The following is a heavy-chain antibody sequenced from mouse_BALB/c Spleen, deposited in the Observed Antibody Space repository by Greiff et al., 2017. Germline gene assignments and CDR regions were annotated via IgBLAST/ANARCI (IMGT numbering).Heavy chain of an antibody. CDR1: GYTFTDYY. CDR2: IYPGSGNT. V-gene: IGHV1-77*01. Sequence: QVQLQQSGAELARPGASVKLSCKASGYTFTDYYINWVKQRTGQGLEWIGEIYPGSGNTYYNEKFKGKATLTADKSSSTAYMQLSSLTSEDSAVYFCAGYRYDDAMDYWGQGTSVTVSS. J-gene: IGHJ4*01. CDR3: AGYRYDDAMDY. D-gene: IGHD2-14*01.